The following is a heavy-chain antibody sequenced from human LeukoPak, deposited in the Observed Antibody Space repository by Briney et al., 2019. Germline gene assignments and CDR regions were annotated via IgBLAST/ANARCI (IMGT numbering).Heavy chain of an antibody. CDR3: ASLSSSGYFDY. CDR2: IKTDGSTK. CDR1: GFIFSTYW. V-gene: IGHV3-74*01. Sequence: GGSLRLSCTGSGFIFSTYWMHWVRQAPGKGLVWVSRIKTDGSTKYYADSVKGRFAVSRDNAKNSLYLQMNSLRAEDTAVYTCASLSSSGYFDYWGQGTLVSVSS. J-gene: IGHJ4*02. D-gene: IGHD6-13*01.